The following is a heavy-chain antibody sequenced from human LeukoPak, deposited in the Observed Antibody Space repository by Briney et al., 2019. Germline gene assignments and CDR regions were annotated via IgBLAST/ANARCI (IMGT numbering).Heavy chain of an antibody. CDR3: ARAAADSSGYSMWWYFDL. CDR1: GGTFSSNA. J-gene: IGHJ2*01. V-gene: IGHV1-69*06. D-gene: IGHD3-22*01. Sequence: SVKVSCKASGGTFSSNAISWVRLAPGQGPEWMGGIIPMLGSTIYVEKFQDRVTITADKSSSTCYMELSSLRSEDTAVYYCARAAADSSGYSMWWYFDLWGRGTLVTVSS. CDR2: IIPMLGST.